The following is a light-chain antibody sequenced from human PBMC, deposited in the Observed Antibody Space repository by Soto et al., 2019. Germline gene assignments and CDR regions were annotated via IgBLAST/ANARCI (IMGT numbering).Light chain of an antibody. CDR1: SSDVGGYNY. J-gene: IGLJ2*01. Sequence: QSALTQPPSASGSPGQSVTISCTGTSSDVGGYNYVSWYQQHPGKAPKLIIYEVSKWPSGVPDRFSGSKSGNTASLTGSGLQAEDEADYYCSSYAGSNNMVFGGGTKLTVL. CDR2: EVS. CDR3: SSYAGSNNMV. V-gene: IGLV2-8*01.